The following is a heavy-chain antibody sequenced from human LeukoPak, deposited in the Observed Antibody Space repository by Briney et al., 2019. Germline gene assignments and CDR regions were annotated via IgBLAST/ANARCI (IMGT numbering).Heavy chain of an antibody. V-gene: IGHV3-30*18. CDR1: GFTFSSYG. Sequence: GGSLRRSCAASGFTFSSYGMHWVRQAPGKGLEWVAIISYDGSNKYYADSVQGRFTISRDNSKNTLYLQMNSLRAEDTAVYYCAKDLGGGSGCYDLWGRGTLVTVSS. D-gene: IGHD6-19*01. J-gene: IGHJ2*01. CDR3: AKDLGGGSGCYDL. CDR2: ISYDGSNK.